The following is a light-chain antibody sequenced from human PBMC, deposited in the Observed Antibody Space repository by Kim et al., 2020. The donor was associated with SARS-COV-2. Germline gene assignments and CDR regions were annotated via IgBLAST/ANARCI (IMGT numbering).Light chain of an antibody. CDR1: QSVRSS. Sequence: LWPGNKDTLSWRASQSVRSSLAWYEQKPGQAPRLLIYGAFNRATGIPARFSGSGSETDFTLTSSSLGPEDFAVYYCKRRSDWPWTFGQGTKVDIK. CDR3: KRRSDWPWT. V-gene: IGKV3-11*01. J-gene: IGKJ1*01. CDR2: GAF.